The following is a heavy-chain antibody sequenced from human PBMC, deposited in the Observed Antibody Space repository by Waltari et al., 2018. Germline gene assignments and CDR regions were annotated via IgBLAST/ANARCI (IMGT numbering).Heavy chain of an antibody. J-gene: IGHJ4*02. CDR3: AKGYPAGYSSSWGVDY. V-gene: IGHV3-33*08. CDR1: GFTFSSYG. CDR2: IWYDGSNK. D-gene: IGHD6-13*01. Sequence: QVQLVESGGGVVQPGRSLRLSCAAPGFTFSSYGMPWFRTAPGKGLEWVAVIWYDGSNKYYADSVKGRFTISRDNSKNTLYLQMNSLRAEDTAMYYCAKGYPAGYSSSWGVDYWGQGTLVTVSS.